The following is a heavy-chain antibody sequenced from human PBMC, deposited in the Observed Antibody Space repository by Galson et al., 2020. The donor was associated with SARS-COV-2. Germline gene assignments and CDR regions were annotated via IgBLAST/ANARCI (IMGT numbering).Heavy chain of an antibody. Sequence: GGSLRLSCAASAFTFSNYWMSWVRQAPGPGLEWVANIKQDGSEKNYVDSVKGRFTISRDNAKNSLYLEINSLRGEDTAVYYCARGGSDHDYWGRGTLVTVSS. J-gene: IGHJ4*02. CDR1: AFTFSNYW. CDR2: IKQDGSEK. CDR3: ARGGSDHDY. V-gene: IGHV3-7*01.